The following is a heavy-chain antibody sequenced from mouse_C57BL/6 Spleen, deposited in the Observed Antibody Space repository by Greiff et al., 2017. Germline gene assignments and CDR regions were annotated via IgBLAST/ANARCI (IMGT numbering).Heavy chain of an antibody. CDR1: GYTFTDYE. Sequence: QVQLQQSGAELVRPGASVTLSCKASGYTFTDYEMHWVKQTPVHGLEWIGAIDPETGGTAYNQKFKGKAILTADKSSSTAYMELRSLTSEDSAVYYYTREDYGSFFDYWGQGTTLTVSS. CDR3: TREDYGSFFDY. D-gene: IGHD1-1*01. CDR2: IDPETGGT. V-gene: IGHV1-15*01. J-gene: IGHJ2*01.